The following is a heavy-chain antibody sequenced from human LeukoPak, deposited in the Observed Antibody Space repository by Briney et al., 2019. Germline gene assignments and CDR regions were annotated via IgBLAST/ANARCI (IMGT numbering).Heavy chain of an antibody. J-gene: IGHJ5*02. V-gene: IGHV4-59*08. CDR2: IYYSGST. D-gene: IGHD6-6*01. CDR3: ARYSSSSAGWFDP. Sequence: SETLSLTCTVSGGSISSYYWSWIRQPPGKGLEGIGYIYYSGSTNYNPSLKSRVHISVDTSQNQSSLKLSCVTAAATAVYYCARYSSSSAGWFDPWGQGTLVTVSS. CDR1: GGSISSYY.